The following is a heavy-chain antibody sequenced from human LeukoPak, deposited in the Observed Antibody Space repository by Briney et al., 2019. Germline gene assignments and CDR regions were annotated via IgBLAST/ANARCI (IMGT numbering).Heavy chain of an antibody. CDR2: IWSDGTNR. D-gene: IGHD4-11*01. J-gene: IGHJ4*02. V-gene: IGHV3-33*01. Sequence: PGGSLRLSCATSGFTFINYGMHWVRQAPGKGLEWVAVIWSDGTNRYYGDPVKGRFTISRDNFQRTVYLQMNSLRAEDTAVYYCASDAQRGFEYSNSLDKWGQGTLVTVSS. CDR1: GFTFINYG. CDR3: ASDAQRGFEYSNSLDK.